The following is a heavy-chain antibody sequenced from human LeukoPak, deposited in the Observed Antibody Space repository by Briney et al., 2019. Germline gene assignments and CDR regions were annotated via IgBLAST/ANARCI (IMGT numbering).Heavy chain of an antibody. V-gene: IGHV4-34*01. Sequence: SETLSLTCAVYGGSFSGYYWSWIRQPPGKGLEWIGEINRSGSTNYNPSLKSRVTISVDTSKNQFSLKLSSVTAADTAVYYCARGPDSSGYYYFDYWGQGTLVTVAS. CDR1: GGSFSGYY. CDR2: INRSGST. D-gene: IGHD3-22*01. J-gene: IGHJ4*02. CDR3: ARGPDSSGYYYFDY.